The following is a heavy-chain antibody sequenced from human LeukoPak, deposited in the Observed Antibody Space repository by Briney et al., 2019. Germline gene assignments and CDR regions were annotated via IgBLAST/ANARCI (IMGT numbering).Heavy chain of an antibody. CDR3: AKLRGPTSSWYCEF. V-gene: IGHV3-23*01. Sequence: GGSLRLSCAASGFTFSRYAMTWVRQAPGKGLEWVSAISGSGGSTYYADSAKGRFTTSRDNSNNTVYLQMDSLRAEDTAVYYCAKLRGPTSSWYCEFWGQGSLVPVSS. J-gene: IGHJ4*02. D-gene: IGHD6-13*01. CDR2: ISGSGGST. CDR1: GFTFSRYA.